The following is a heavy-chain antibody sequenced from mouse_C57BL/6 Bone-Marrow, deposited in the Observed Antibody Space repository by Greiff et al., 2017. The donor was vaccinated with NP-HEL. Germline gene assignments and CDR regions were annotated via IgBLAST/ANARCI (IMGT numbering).Heavy chain of an antibody. V-gene: IGHV5-6*02. CDR1: GFTFSSYG. CDR2: ISSGGSYT. Sequence: DVKLVESGGDLVKPGGSLKLSCAASGFTFSSYGMSWVRQTPDKRLEWVATISSGGSYTYYPDSVKGRFTISRDNAKNTLYLQMSSLKSEDTAMYYCAREILYWGQGTTLTVSS. CDR3: AREILY. J-gene: IGHJ2*01.